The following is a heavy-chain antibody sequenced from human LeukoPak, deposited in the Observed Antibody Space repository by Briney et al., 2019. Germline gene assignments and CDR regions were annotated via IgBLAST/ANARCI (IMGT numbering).Heavy chain of an antibody. CDR3: AKDFVNWLSGPFDY. Sequence: GRSLRLSCAASGFTFSSYGMHWVRQAPGKGLEWVAVISYDGSNKYYADSVKGRFTISRDNSKNTLYLQMNSLRAEDTAVYYCAKDFVNWLSGPFDYWGQGTLVTVSS. V-gene: IGHV3-30*18. D-gene: IGHD5-12*01. CDR2: ISYDGSNK. CDR1: GFTFSSYG. J-gene: IGHJ4*02.